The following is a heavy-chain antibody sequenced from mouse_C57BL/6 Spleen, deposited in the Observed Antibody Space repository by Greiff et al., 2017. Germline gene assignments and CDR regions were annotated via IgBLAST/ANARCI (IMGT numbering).Heavy chain of an antibody. J-gene: IGHJ4*01. CDR1: GYTFTDYY. CDR2: IGPGSGST. V-gene: IGHV1-77*01. D-gene: IGHD1-1*01. Sequence: VQLQQSGAELVKPGASVKISCKASGYTFTDYYINWVKQRPGQGLEWIGKIGPGSGSTYYNEKFKGKATLTADKSSSTADMQLSSLTSEDSAVYFCARANYYGSTLYAMDYWGQGTSVTVAS. CDR3: ARANYYGSTLYAMDY.